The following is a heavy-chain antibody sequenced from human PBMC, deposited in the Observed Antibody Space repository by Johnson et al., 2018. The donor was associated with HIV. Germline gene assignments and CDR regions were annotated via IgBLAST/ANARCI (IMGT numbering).Heavy chain of an antibody. CDR3: AKAPLSGYEDAFDI. V-gene: IGHV3-30-3*01. CDR2: ISYAGSNK. J-gene: IGHJ3*02. Sequence: QVQLVESGGGVVPPGRSLRLSCAASGFTFSSYAMHWVRQAPGKGLEWVAVISYAGSNKYYADSVKGRFTISRDNSKNTLYLQMNSLRAEDTAVYYCAKAPLSGYEDAFDIWGQGTMVTVSS. CDR1: GFTFSSYA. D-gene: IGHD3-22*01.